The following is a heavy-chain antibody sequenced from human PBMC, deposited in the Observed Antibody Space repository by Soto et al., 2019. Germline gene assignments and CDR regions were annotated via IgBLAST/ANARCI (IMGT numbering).Heavy chain of an antibody. CDR3: ARPSGSYREVNI. CDR1: GYSFTSYW. CDR2: IDPSDSYT. Sequence: PGESLKISCKGSGYSFTSYWISWVRQMPGKGLEWMGRIDPSDSYTNYSPSFQGHVTISADKSISTAYLQWGSLKASDTAIYYCARPSGSYREVNIWGQGTMVTVSS. D-gene: IGHD1-26*01. V-gene: IGHV5-10-1*01. J-gene: IGHJ3*02.